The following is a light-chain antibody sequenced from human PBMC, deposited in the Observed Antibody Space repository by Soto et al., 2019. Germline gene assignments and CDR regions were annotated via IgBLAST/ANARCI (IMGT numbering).Light chain of an antibody. CDR3: SSYTTTNTYVL. V-gene: IGLV2-14*01. J-gene: IGLJ2*01. CDR1: SSDVGGYNY. CDR2: EVT. Sequence: QSALTQPASVSGSPGQSITFSCTGTSSDVGGYNYVSWYQHHPGKAPKLMIYEVTNRPSGVSNRFSGSKSGNTASLTISGLQAEDEADYYCSSYTTTNTYVLFGGGTKVTVL.